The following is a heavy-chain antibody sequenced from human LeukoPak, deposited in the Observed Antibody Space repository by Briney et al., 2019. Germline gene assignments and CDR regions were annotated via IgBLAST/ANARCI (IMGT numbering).Heavy chain of an antibody. D-gene: IGHD4-23*01. CDR2: INHSGST. J-gene: IGHJ2*01. V-gene: IGHV4-34*01. CDR3: ARGLPGGKPTVATLRRYFDL. Sequence: PSETLSLTCAVYGGSFSGYYWSWIRQPPGKGLEWIGEINHSGSTNYNPSLKSRVTISVDTSKNQFSLKLSSVTAADTAVYYCARGLPGGKPTVATLRRYFDLWGRGTLVTVSS. CDR1: GGSFSGYY.